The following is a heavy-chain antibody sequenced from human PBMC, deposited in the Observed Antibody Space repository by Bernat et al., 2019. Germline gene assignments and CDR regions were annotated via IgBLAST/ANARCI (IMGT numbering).Heavy chain of an antibody. CDR2: INPSSDAT. CDR1: GYTFTSYY. D-gene: IGHD5-18*01. CDR3: ARDLPGYSPGLDI. Sequence: QVQLVQSGAEVKEPGASVKVSCKTSGYTFTSYYLHWVRQAPGQGLEWMGLINPSSDATNYAQKFQGRLTMTKDTSTSTVYMELSSLRSDDTAVYYCARDLPGYSPGLDIWGQGTMVTVSS. J-gene: IGHJ3*02. V-gene: IGHV1-46*01.